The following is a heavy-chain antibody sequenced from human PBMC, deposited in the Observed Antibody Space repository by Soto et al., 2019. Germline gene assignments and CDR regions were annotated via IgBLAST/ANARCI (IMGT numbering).Heavy chain of an antibody. V-gene: IGHV3-7*01. CDR3: ARGVVQYYDILTGHDYYYGMDV. J-gene: IGHJ6*02. D-gene: IGHD3-9*01. CDR2: IKQDGSEK. CDR1: GFTFSSYW. Sequence: EVQLVESGGGLVQPGGSLRLSCAASGFTFSSYWMSWVRQAPGKGLEWVANIKQDGSEKYYVDSVKGRFTISRDNAKNSLYPQMNSLRAEDTAVYYCARGVVQYYDILTGHDYYYGMDVWGQGTTVTVSS.